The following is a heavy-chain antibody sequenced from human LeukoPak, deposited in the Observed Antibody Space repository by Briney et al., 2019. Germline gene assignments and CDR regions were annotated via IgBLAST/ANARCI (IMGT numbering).Heavy chain of an antibody. J-gene: IGHJ6*02. Sequence: PGESLKISCKGSGYSFTSYWIGWVRQMPGKGLEWMGIIYPCDSDTRYSPSFQGQVTISADKSISTAYLQWSSLKASDTAMYYCARLKPYCSSTSCYYYGMDVWGQGTTVTVSS. CDR3: ARLKPYCSSTSCYYYGMDV. V-gene: IGHV5-51*03. D-gene: IGHD2-2*01. CDR1: GYSFTSYW. CDR2: IYPCDSDT.